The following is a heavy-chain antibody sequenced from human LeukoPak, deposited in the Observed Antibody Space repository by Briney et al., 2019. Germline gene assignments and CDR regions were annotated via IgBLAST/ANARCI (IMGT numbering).Heavy chain of an antibody. CDR3: ARVVHYGSGPAIG. J-gene: IGHJ4*02. V-gene: IGHV3-30-3*01. CDR1: GFTFSSYA. D-gene: IGHD3-10*01. CDR2: ISYDGSNK. Sequence: PGGSLRLSCAASGFTFSSYAMHWVRQAPGKGLEWVAVISYDGSNKYYADSVKGRFTISRDNAKNSVHLQMNSLRAEDTAAYYCARVVHYGSGPAIGWGQGTLVTVSS.